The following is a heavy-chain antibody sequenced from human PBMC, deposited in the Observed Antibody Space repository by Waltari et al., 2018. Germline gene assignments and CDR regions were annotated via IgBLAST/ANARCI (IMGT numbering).Heavy chain of an antibody. CDR1: GFMFSGPA. CDR3: FGSGSSVGFDV. Sequence: EVQLVESGGGLVQPGGSLKLSCVASGFMFSGPAMHWVRQASGKGLEWVGRIRSKPNNYATTYAASAKGRFTISRDDSKTTAYLQMNSLKIEDTAVYYCFGSGSSVGFDVWGQGTMVTVSS. J-gene: IGHJ3*01. V-gene: IGHV3-73*01. D-gene: IGHD3-10*01. CDR2: IRSKPNNYAT.